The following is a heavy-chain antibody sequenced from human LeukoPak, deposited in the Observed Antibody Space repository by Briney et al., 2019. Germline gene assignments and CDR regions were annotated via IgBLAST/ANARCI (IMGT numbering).Heavy chain of an antibody. D-gene: IGHD3-10*01. CDR3: ARRIPGNYYGSGSYRYAYDY. Sequence: PSETLSLTCAVYGGSFSGYYWSWIRQPPGKGLEWIGEINHSGSTNYNPSLKSRVTISVDTSKNQFSLKLSSVTAADTAVYYCARRIPGNYYGSGSYRYAYDYWGQGTLVTVSS. V-gene: IGHV4-34*01. J-gene: IGHJ4*02. CDR1: GGSFSGYY. CDR2: INHSGST.